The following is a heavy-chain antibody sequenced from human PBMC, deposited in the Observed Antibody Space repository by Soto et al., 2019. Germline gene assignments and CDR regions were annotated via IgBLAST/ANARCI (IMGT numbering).Heavy chain of an antibody. J-gene: IGHJ6*02. V-gene: IGHV1-18*01. CDR1: GYTFTSYG. CDR3: ARDGVDTATGYYYGMDV. D-gene: IGHD5-18*01. Sequence: QVQLVQSGAEVKKPGASVKVSCKASGYTFTSYGISWVRQAPGQGLEWMGWISAYNGNTNYAQKLQGRATMTTDTSTSTAYMELGSLSSDDTAVYYFARDGVDTATGYYYGMDVWGQGTTVTVSS. CDR2: ISAYNGNT.